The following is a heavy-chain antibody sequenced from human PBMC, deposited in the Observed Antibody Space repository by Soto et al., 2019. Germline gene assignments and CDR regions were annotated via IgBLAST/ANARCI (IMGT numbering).Heavy chain of an antibody. CDR3: AHRPIVVASTRGFAWFDP. CDR2: IYWDDDE. J-gene: IGHJ5*02. CDR1: GFSLSTSGVG. Sequence: QITLKESGPTLVKPTQTLTLTCTFSGFSLSTSGVGVGWIRQPPGKALEWLAFIYWDDDELYSPCLKTRHPITKDTSKNHVVLTMTNMDPVDTATYYCAHRPIVVASTRGFAWFDPWGQGTLVTVSS. D-gene: IGHD6-19*01. V-gene: IGHV2-5*02.